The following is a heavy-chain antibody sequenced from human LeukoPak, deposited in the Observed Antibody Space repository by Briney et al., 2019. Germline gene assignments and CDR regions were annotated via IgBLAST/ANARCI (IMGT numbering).Heavy chain of an antibody. CDR1: GGTFSSYA. J-gene: IGHJ4*02. V-gene: IGHV1-69*04. Sequence: SVKVSFKASGGTFSSYAISWVRQAPGQGLEWMGRIIPIFGIANYAQKFQGRVTITADKSTSTAYMELSSLRSEDTAVYYCARDPPYRRRYYDSPPDLPGDYWGQGTLVTVSS. CDR3: ARDPPYRRRYYDSPPDLPGDY. D-gene: IGHD3-22*01. CDR2: IIPIFGIA.